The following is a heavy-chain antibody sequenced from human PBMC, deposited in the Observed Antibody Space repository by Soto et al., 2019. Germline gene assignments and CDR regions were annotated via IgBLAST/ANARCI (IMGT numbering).Heavy chain of an antibody. J-gene: IGHJ4*02. CDR1: GLTFNSYS. Sequence: EVQLVESGGGLVQPGGSLRLSCAASGLTFNSYSMNWVRQAPGKGLEWVSYISNSGITIYYADSVKGRFTISRDNAKKLLYLQMNSLSAEDTAVYYCARGRGRFDYWGQGTLVTVSA. CDR2: ISNSGITI. CDR3: ARGRGRFDY. V-gene: IGHV3-48*01.